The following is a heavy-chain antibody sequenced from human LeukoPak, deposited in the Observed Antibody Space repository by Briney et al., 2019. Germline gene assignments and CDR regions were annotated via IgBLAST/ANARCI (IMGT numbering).Heavy chain of an antibody. J-gene: IGHJ4*02. CDR3: AXXXXXXXXXXXXXXXXDY. CDR2: IYSGGST. CDR1: XXXXXXXY. V-gene: IGHV3-66*01. Sequence: SXXXXXXXYXSWVRQAPGKGVXXGSFIYSGGSTYSSDSVRGXFTISRDTSKNMRYLQMNSVRAEDTGVYYCAXXXXXXXXXXXXXXXXDYXXXXXLVTVSS.